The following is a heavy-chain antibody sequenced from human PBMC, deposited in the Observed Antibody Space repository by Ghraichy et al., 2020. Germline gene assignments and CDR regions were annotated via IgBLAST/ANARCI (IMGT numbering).Heavy chain of an antibody. J-gene: IGHJ3*02. CDR1: GFTFSNVW. Sequence: GSLRLSCAASGFTFSNVWMSWVRQAPGKGLEWVGRIKTKAGAGTTDYAAPVKGRFTIPRDDSKKMLYLQMNSLKTEDTAAYYCTTYNQKDAFDIWGQGTVVTVSS. V-gene: IGHV3-15*05. CDR2: IKTKAGAGTT. CDR3: TTYNQKDAFDI. D-gene: IGHD1-14*01.